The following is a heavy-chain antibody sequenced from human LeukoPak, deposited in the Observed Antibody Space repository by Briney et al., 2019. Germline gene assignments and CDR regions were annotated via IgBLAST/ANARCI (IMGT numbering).Heavy chain of an antibody. CDR2: VYYSGGT. J-gene: IGHJ4*02. D-gene: IGHD3-22*01. CDR1: GGSISSSQYY. V-gene: IGHV4-39*01. CDR3: ARSHYHGSRGIIDH. Sequence: PSETLSLTCTVSGGSISSSQYYWGWIRQPPGKGLEWIESVYYSGGTYYNLSLKSRVTISVDTSKNQFSLKLSSVTAADTAVDYCARSHYHGSRGIIDHWGQGALVTVSS.